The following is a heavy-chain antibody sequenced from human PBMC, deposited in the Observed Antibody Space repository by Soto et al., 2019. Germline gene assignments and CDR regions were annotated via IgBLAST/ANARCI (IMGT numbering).Heavy chain of an antibody. CDR1: GFTFSSYG. D-gene: IGHD3-9*01. V-gene: IGHV3-30*18. CDR3: AKDYDILTGYYSHYFDY. Sequence: GGSLRLSCAASGFTFSSYGMHWVRQAPGKGLEWVAVISYDGSNKYYADSVKGRFTISRDNSKNTLYLQMNSLRAEDTAVYYCAKDYDILTGYYSHYFDYWGQGTLVTVSS. J-gene: IGHJ4*02. CDR2: ISYDGSNK.